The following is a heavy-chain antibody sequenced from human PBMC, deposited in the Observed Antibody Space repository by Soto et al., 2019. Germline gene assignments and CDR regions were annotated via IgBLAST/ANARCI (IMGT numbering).Heavy chain of an antibody. CDR1: GYTFTSYG. V-gene: IGHV1-18*01. D-gene: IGHD3-16*01. CDR3: ARVRGYDYVWGPILDF. Sequence: ASVKVSCKASGYTFTSYGISWVRQAPGQGLEWMGWISAYNGNTNYAQKLQGRVTMTTDTSTSTAYMELRSLRSDDTAVYYCARVRGYDYVWGPILDFWGQGSLVTVSS. CDR2: ISAYNGNT. J-gene: IGHJ4*02.